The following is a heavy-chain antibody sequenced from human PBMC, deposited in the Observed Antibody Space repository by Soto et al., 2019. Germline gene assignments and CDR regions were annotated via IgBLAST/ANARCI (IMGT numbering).Heavy chain of an antibody. Sequence: EVQLVESGGGLVQPGGSLRLSCAASGFTFSSYSMNWVRQAPGKGLEWVSYISSSSSTIYYADSVKGRFTISRDNAKNSLYLRMNSLRDEDTAVYYCARRPVRGVMWSPGDRVGAFDIWGQGTMVTVSS. CDR3: ARRPVRGVMWSPGDRVGAFDI. CDR2: ISSSSSTI. J-gene: IGHJ3*02. CDR1: GFTFSSYS. V-gene: IGHV3-48*02. D-gene: IGHD3-10*01.